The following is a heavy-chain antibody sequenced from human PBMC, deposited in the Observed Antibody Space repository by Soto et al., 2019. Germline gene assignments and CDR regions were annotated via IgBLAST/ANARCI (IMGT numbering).Heavy chain of an antibody. CDR3: ARALRQWLADAFDI. CDR1: GFIFSSYG. V-gene: IGHV3-30*03. Sequence: GGSLRLSCAASGFIFSSYGMHWVRQAPGKGLEWVAVISYDGSNKYYADSVKGRFTISRDNAKNTLYLQMNSLRDEDTAVYYCARALRQWLADAFDIWGQGTMVTVSS. CDR2: ISYDGSNK. D-gene: IGHD6-19*01. J-gene: IGHJ3*02.